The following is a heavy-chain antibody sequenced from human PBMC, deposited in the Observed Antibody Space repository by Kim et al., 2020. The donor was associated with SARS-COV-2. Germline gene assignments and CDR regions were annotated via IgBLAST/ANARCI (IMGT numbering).Heavy chain of an antibody. V-gene: IGHV7-4-1*02. J-gene: IGHJ2*01. Sequence: ASVKVSCKASGYTFTSYAMNWVRQAPGQGLEWMGWINTNTGNPTYAQGFTGRFVFSLDTSVSTAYLQISSLKAEDTAVYYCARGVVRGVDSGWYFDLWGRGTLVTVSS. CDR2: INTNTGNP. CDR3: ARGVVRGVDSGWYFDL. CDR1: GYTFTSYA. D-gene: IGHD3-10*01.